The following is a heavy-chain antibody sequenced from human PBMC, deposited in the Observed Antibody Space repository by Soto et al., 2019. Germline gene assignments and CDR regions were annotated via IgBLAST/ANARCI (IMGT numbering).Heavy chain of an antibody. CDR3: ALKTYVDFWSDRNWFDP. CDR2: IYDSGST. CDR1: GASISSGDYY. J-gene: IGHJ5*02. Sequence: PSETLSLTCTVTGASISSGDYYWGWVRQPPGKGLEWIGYIYDSGSTYYNPSLKSRVAISVDTSKNQFSLRLNSVTAADTAVYYCALKTYVDFWSDRNWFDPWGQGTLVTVSS. V-gene: IGHV4-30-4*01. D-gene: IGHD3-3*01.